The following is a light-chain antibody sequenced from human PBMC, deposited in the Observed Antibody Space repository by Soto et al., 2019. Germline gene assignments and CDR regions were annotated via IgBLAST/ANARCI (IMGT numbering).Light chain of an antibody. CDR3: HKYNHAPT. CDR1: QAISSY. J-gene: IGKJ4*01. CDR2: ATS. Sequence: DIQLTQSPSSLSASVGDRVTITCRASQAISSYLALYQQKPGKVPELLIYATSTLQSGAPSRFSGSGSGTDFTLTISSLQPEDVATYYCHKYNHAPTFGGGTKVEIK. V-gene: IGKV1-27*01.